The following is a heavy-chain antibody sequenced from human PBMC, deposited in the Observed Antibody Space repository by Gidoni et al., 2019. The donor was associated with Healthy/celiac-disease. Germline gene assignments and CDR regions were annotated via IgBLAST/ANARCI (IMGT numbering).Heavy chain of an antibody. V-gene: IGHV3-11*05. CDR1: GFTFSAYY. J-gene: IGHJ4*02. CDR2: ISSSSSYT. D-gene: IGHD6-13*01. Sequence: QVQLVESGGGLVKPGGSLRLSCAAPGFTFSAYYMSWIRQAPGKGLEWVSYISSSSSYTNYADSVKGRFTISRDNAKNSLYLQMNSLRAEDTAVYYCARVEGAAAEDYWGQGTLVTVSS. CDR3: ARVEGAAAEDY.